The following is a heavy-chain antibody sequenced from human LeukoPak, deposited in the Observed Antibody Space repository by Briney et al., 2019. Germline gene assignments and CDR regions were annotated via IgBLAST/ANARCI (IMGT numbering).Heavy chain of an antibody. CDR3: ARHSSGRNFDY. J-gene: IGHJ4*02. V-gene: IGHV3-7*01. D-gene: IGHD6-25*01. CDR1: GFTFSSYW. CDR2: IDQRGSDK. Sequence: GGSLRLSCAASGFTFSSYWMTWVRQAPGKGLEWVARIDQRGSDKHYVDSVKGRFTVSRDNAKNSLFLQMNSLRAEDTAVYYCARHSSGRNFDYWGQGTLVSVS.